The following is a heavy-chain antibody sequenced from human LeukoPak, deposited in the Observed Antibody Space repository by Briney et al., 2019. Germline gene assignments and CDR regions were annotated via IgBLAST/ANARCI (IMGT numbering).Heavy chain of an antibody. J-gene: IGHJ3*02. CDR3: ASIYCSSTSCYMWAPYDAFDI. D-gene: IGHD2-2*02. CDR2: INHSGST. Sequence: SETLSLTCAVYGGSFSGYYWSWIRQPPGKGLEWIGEINHSGSTNYNPSLKSRVTISIDTSKNQFSLKLSSVTAADTAVYYCASIYCSSTSCYMWAPYDAFDIWGQGTMVTVSS. CDR1: GGSFSGYY. V-gene: IGHV4-34*01.